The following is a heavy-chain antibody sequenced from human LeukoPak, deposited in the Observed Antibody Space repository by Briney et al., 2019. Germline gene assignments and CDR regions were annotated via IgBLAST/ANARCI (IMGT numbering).Heavy chain of an antibody. J-gene: IGHJ3*02. V-gene: IGHV3-23*01. CDR3: AKVRFSEWLPDAFDI. D-gene: IGHD3-3*01. Sequence: GGSLRLSCAASGFTFSSYAMSWVRQAPGKGRQWVSAMSGSGGSTYYADSVKGRFTIARDNSKRPLYLQMNSPRAQDTALYYSAKVRFSEWLPDAFDISGQGTMVTVPS. CDR2: MSGSGGST. CDR1: GFTFSSYA.